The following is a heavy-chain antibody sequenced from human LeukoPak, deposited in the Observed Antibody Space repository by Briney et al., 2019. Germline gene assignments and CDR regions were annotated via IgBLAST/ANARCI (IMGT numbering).Heavy chain of an antibody. D-gene: IGHD3-22*01. CDR3: ARDDLVITANFDY. J-gene: IGHJ4*02. CDR2: ISGSGGST. Sequence: GGSLRLSCAASGFTFSSYAMSWVRQAPGKGLEWVSAISGSGGSTYYADSVKGRFTISRDNSKNTLYLQMNSLRAEDTAVYYCARDDLVITANFDYWGQGTLVTVSS. CDR1: GFTFSSYA. V-gene: IGHV3-23*01.